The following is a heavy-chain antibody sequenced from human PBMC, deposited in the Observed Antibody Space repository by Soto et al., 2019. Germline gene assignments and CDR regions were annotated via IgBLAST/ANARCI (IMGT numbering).Heavy chain of an antibody. Sequence: GGSLRLSGADAGFTFSSYSMNWVRQSPGEGLEWVSSISRSSSYIYYADSVKVRFTISRDNAKNSLYLQMNSLRAEDTAVYYCARGRASGWSGANWFDPWGQGTLVTVSS. CDR2: ISRSSSYI. CDR3: ARGRASGWSGANWFDP. CDR1: GFTFSSYS. D-gene: IGHD6-19*01. J-gene: IGHJ5*02. V-gene: IGHV3-21*01.